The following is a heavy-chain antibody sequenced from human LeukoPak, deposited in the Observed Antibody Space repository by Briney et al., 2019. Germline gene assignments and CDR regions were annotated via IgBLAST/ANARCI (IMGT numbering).Heavy chain of an antibody. CDR3: AKDWEVFDY. Sequence: GGSLRLSCAASGFSFSSYGMHWVRQAPGPGLEWVAVISYDGSNKYYADSVKGRFTVSRDDSKNTLYLQMTRLRADDTAVYYCAKDWEVFDYWGQGTLVTVSS. CDR1: GFSFSSYG. J-gene: IGHJ4*02. CDR2: ISYDGSNK. D-gene: IGHD1-26*01. V-gene: IGHV3-30*18.